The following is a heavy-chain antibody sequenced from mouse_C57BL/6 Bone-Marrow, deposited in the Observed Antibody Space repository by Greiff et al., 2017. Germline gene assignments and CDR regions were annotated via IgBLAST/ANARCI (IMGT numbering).Heavy chain of an antibody. V-gene: IGHV1-81*01. Sequence: VQLQQSGAELARPGASVKLSCKASGYTFTSYGISWVKQRTGQGLEWIGEIYPRRGNTYYNEKFKGKATLTADNSSSTAYMELRSLTSENSAVYFCARQLTAYWGQGTLVTVSA. D-gene: IGHD3-2*02. CDR3: ARQLTAY. CDR2: IYPRRGNT. CDR1: GYTFTSYG. J-gene: IGHJ3*01.